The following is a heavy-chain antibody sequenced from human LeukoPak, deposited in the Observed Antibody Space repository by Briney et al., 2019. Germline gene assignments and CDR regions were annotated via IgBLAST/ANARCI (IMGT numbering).Heavy chain of an antibody. CDR3: AKDWIQLKYNWFDP. CDR1: GFTFSSYA. Sequence: GRSLRLSCAASGFTFSSYAMSWVRQAPGKGLEWVSAISGSGGSTYYADSVKGRFTISRDNSKNTLYLQMNSLRAEDTAVYYCAKDWIQLKYNWFDPWGQGTLVTVSS. CDR2: ISGSGGST. D-gene: IGHD5-18*01. J-gene: IGHJ5*02. V-gene: IGHV3-23*01.